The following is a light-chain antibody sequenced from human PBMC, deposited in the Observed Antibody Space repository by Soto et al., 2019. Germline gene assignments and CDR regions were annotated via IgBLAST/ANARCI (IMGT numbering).Light chain of an antibody. J-gene: IGKJ1*01. Sequence: DIVMTQSPDSLAVSLGERATINCKSSQSVLYSSNNKNDLAWYQQKPGQPPKLLIYWASTRESGVPDRFSGSGSGTDFELTISSLQAEDVAVYYCQQYYSTPWTFGQGTKVEIK. CDR3: QQYYSTPWT. CDR1: QSVLYSSNNKND. V-gene: IGKV4-1*01. CDR2: WAS.